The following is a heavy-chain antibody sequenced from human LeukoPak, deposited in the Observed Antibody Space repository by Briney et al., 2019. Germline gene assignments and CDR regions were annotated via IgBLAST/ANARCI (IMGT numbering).Heavy chain of an antibody. CDR1: GSTFSRYW. V-gene: IGHV3-7*04. CDR3: ARGGSRLLTSYIFDY. Sequence: GGSLRLSCAASGSTFSRYWMSWVRQAPGKGLEWVANIKQDGSEKYYADSVKGRFTISRGNAKNSLYVQVNSLRAEDTAVYYCARGGSRLLTSYIFDYWGQGTLVTVSS. J-gene: IGHJ4*02. D-gene: IGHD3-16*01. CDR2: IKQDGSEK.